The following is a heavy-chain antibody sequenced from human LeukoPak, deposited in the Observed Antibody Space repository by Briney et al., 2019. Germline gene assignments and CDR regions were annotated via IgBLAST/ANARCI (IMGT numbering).Heavy chain of an antibody. CDR1: GYTFKDYY. CDR2: INPRSGVT. D-gene: IGHD3-22*01. Sequence: GASVKVSCKAFGYTFKDYYIHWLRQAPGQGLEWLGWINPRSGVTETALKFQGRVTMTRDTSISTAYMELSRLRSDDTAVYYCARGWDYYDSSGYYPYWGQGTLVTVSS. CDR3: ARGWDYYDSSGYYPY. V-gene: IGHV1-2*02. J-gene: IGHJ4*02.